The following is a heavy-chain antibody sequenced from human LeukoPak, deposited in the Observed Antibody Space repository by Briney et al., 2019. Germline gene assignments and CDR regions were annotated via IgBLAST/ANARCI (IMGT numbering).Heavy chain of an antibody. CDR3: ARDHGGNYFDY. V-gene: IGHV3-53*01. Sequence: GGSLRLSCAASGFTFSSYAMSWVRQAPGKGLEWVSVIYTGGSTYYADSVKGRFTISRDNSKNTLYLQMNTLRAEDTAVYYCARDHGGNYFDYWGQGTLVTVSS. J-gene: IGHJ4*02. CDR1: GFTFSSYA. CDR2: IYTGGST. D-gene: IGHD4-23*01.